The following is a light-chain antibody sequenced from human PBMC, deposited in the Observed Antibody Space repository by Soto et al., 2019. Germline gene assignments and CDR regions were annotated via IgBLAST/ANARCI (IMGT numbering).Light chain of an antibody. CDR2: DAS. CDR1: QSVSSY. J-gene: IGKJ4*01. V-gene: IGKV3-11*01. CDR3: QQRSSYPLT. Sequence: EIVLTQSPATLSLSPGERASLSCRASQSVSSYLACYQQKPGQAPRLLIYDASNRAPGIPARFSGTGSGTDFTLTISSLEPEDLAVYYCQQRSSYPLTFGGGTNVGIK.